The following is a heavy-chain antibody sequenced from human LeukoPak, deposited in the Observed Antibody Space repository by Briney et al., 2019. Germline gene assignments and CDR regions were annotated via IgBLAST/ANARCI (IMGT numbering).Heavy chain of an antibody. V-gene: IGHV5-51*01. CDR2: IYPGNSDT. Sequence: GESLKISCEGSGDRFTPYWITWVRQKPGKGLEWMGIIYPGNSDTKYSPSFQGQITISADKSINTAYLQWSSLEASDTAMYYCARLPYGDYDYWGQGTLVTVSS. J-gene: IGHJ4*02. CDR1: GDRFTPYW. CDR3: ARLPYGDYDY. D-gene: IGHD4-17*01.